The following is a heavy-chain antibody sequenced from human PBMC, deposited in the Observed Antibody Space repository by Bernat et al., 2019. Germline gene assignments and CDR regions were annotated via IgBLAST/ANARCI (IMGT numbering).Heavy chain of an antibody. V-gene: IGHV3-23*01. CDR1: GFTFSGFA. J-gene: IGHJ4*02. Sequence: EVQLLESGGDLVQPGGSLRLSCAASGFTFSGFAMTWVRQAPGKGLEWVSAISGSGSGTYYAGSVKGRFTISRDNSKNTLYLQMNSLRVEDTAVYYCAKSYYDSGLLDYWGQGTLVTVSS. CDR2: ISGSGSGT. D-gene: IGHD3-22*01. CDR3: AKSYYDSGLLDY.